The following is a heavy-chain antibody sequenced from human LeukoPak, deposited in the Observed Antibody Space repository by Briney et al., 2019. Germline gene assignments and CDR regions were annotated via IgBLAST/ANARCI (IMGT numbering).Heavy chain of an antibody. CDR2: IIPIFGIA. D-gene: IGHD3-22*01. CDR3: ARAVYYDSSGPDFQH. CDR1: GGTFSSYA. V-gene: IGHV1-69*04. J-gene: IGHJ1*01. Sequence: GASVKVSCKASGGTFSSYAISWVRQAPGQGLEWMGRIIPIFGIANYAQKFQGRVTITADKSTSTAYMELSSLRSEDTAVYYCARAVYYDSSGPDFQHWARAPWSPSPQ.